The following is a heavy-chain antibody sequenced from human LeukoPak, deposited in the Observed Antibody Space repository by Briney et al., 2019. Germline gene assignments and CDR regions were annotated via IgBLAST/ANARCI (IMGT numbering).Heavy chain of an antibody. Sequence: TGGSLRLSCAASGFTFSSYAMSWVRQAPGKGLEWVSGISISVGSTHYADSVKGRSTISRDNAKSTLYLQMNSLRAEDTAVYYCARELYFRRYCSSTSCPDYWGQGTLVTVSS. CDR1: GFTFSSYA. J-gene: IGHJ4*02. CDR2: ISISVGST. CDR3: ARELYFRRYCSSTSCPDY. D-gene: IGHD2-2*01. V-gene: IGHV3-23*01.